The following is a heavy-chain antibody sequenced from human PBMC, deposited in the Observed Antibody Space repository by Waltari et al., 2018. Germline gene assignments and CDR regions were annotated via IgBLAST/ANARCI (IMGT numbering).Heavy chain of an antibody. J-gene: IGHJ4*02. CDR1: GFTFSSYG. V-gene: IGHV3-30*02. CDR3: AKTDEQWLVSAVDY. D-gene: IGHD6-19*01. Sequence: QVQLVESGGGVVQPGGSLRLSCAASGFTFSSYGMHWVRQAPGKGLEWVAFIRYDGSNKYYADSVKGRFTISRDNSKNRLYLQMNSLRAEDTAVYYCAKTDEQWLVSAVDYWGQGTLVTVSS. CDR2: IRYDGSNK.